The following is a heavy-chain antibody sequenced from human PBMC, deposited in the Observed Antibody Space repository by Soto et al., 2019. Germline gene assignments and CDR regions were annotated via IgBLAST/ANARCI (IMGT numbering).Heavy chain of an antibody. D-gene: IGHD3-10*01. CDR2: IYYSGST. CDR1: GGSISSTSYY. Sequence: PSETLSLTCTVSGGSISSTSYYWGWIRQPPGKGLEWIGSIYYSGSTLYNPSLESRVTISVDTSKNQFSLKLSSVTAADTAVYYCARAGGYGMDVWGQGTTVTVSS. CDR3: ARAGGYGMDV. V-gene: IGHV4-39*01. J-gene: IGHJ6*02.